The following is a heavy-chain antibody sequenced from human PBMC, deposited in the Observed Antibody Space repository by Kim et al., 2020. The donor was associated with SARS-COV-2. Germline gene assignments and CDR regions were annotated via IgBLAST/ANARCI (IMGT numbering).Heavy chain of an antibody. CDR2: IYSGGSST. D-gene: IGHD3-10*01. Sequence: GGSLRLSCAASGFTFSSYAMSWVRQAPGKGLEWVSVIYSGGSSTYYADSVKGRFTISRDDSKNTLYLQMNSLRAEDTALYYCAKDQPDYYGSGSFGPLDYWGQGTLVTVSS. CDR3: AKDQPDYYGSGSFGPLDY. J-gene: IGHJ4*02. V-gene: IGHV3-23*03. CDR1: GFTFSSYA.